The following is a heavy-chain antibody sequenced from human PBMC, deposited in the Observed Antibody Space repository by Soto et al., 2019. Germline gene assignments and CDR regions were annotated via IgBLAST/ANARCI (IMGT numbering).Heavy chain of an antibody. Sequence: QVTLKESGPTLVKPTQTLTLTCTFSGFSLNVGGVGVGWVRHPPGKALEWLALIYWDDDKRYSPSLRTRLTIAKDTSKNQVVLTMTNMDPVDTATYYCAVGEIAAGTFDSWGQGTLVTVSS. CDR1: GFSLNVGGVG. CDR3: AVGEIAAGTFDS. CDR2: IYWDDDK. J-gene: IGHJ4*02. V-gene: IGHV2-5*02. D-gene: IGHD2-15*01.